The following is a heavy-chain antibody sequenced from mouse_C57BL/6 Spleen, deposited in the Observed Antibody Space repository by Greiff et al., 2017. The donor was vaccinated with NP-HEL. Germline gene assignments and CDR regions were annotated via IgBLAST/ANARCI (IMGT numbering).Heavy chain of an antibody. CDR1: GFTFSSYA. V-gene: IGHV5-4*01. D-gene: IGHD1-1*01. CDR3: AREESSWDAMDY. J-gene: IGHJ4*01. CDR2: ISDGGSYT. Sequence: EVMLVESGGGLVKPGGSLKLSCAASGFTFSSYAMSWVRQTPEKRLEWVATISDGGSYTYYPDNVKGRFTISRDNAKNNLYLQMSHLKSEDTAMYYCAREESSWDAMDYWGQGTSVTVSS.